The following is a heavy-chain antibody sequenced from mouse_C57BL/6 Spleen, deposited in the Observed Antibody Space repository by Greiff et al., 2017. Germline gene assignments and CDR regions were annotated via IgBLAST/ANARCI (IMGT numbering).Heavy chain of an antibody. J-gene: IGHJ4*01. V-gene: IGHV1-81*01. CDR2: IYPRSGNT. Sequence: VQLVESGAELARPGASVKLSCKASGYTFTSYGISWVKQRTGQGLEWIGEIYPRSGNTYYNEKFKGKATLTADKSSSTAYMELRSLTSEDSAVYFCARDHSKGYAMDYWGQGTSVTVSS. CDR1: GYTFTSYG. CDR3: ARDHSKGYAMDY.